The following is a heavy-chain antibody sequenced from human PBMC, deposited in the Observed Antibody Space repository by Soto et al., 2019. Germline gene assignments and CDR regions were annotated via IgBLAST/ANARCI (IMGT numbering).Heavy chain of an antibody. CDR2: IYHTGNT. D-gene: IGHD2-2*01. CDR1: GASISDYAL. CDR3: ARDEYQLLSSVAWFDS. J-gene: IGHJ5*01. V-gene: IGHV4-4*01. Sequence: AGTLTLTCTVSGASISDYALWGFIRQTAGEGLEWIGYIYHTGNTYYNPSLRSRVSISVDKSKSPLSLKLISVTAADTAVYFCARDEYQLLSSVAWFDSWGQGTLVTVSS.